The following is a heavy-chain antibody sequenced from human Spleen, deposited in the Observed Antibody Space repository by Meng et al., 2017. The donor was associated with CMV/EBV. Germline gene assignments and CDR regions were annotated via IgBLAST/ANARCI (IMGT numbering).Heavy chain of an antibody. CDR3: AIRTEYGDD. V-gene: IGHV1-69*10. D-gene: IGHD4-17*01. Sequence: SVKVSCKASGYTFTNYGINWVRQAPGQGLEWMGGIIPLLGIPNYAQTFQGRVTITADTSTSTAYMELSTLRSEDTAMYYCAIRTEYGDDWGQGTLVTVSS. CDR1: GYTFTNYG. J-gene: IGHJ4*02. CDR2: IIPLLGIP.